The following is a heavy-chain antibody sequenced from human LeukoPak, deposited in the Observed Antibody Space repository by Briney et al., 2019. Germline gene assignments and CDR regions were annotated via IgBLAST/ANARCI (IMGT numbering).Heavy chain of an antibody. V-gene: IGHV4/OR15-8*02. CDR1: GGSISGTNW. D-gene: IGHD1-26*01. Sequence: SETLSLTCGVYGGSISGTNWWSWVRRPPGQGLEWSGEISLAGQTNYNPSLNGRVTMSLDKSSNQLSLHLTSVSAADTATYFCSRESGPFCPFGYWGQGTLVSVSS. CDR3: SRESGPFCPFGY. CDR2: ISLAGQT. J-gene: IGHJ4*02.